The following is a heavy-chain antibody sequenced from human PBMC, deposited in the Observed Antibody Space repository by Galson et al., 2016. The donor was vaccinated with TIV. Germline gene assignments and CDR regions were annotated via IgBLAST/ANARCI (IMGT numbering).Heavy chain of an antibody. CDR3: ARWNEGLDY. CDR2: IYYNGIT. V-gene: IGHV4-59*01. D-gene: IGHD1-1*01. J-gene: IGHJ4*02. Sequence: TLSLTCAVSGDSISGYYWSWIRQAPGKGLECIGYIYYNGITYYSPSLKSRVTISVDTTSNQLSLKLTSVTAADTATYYRARWNEGLDYWGRGTLVTVSS. CDR1: GDSISGYY.